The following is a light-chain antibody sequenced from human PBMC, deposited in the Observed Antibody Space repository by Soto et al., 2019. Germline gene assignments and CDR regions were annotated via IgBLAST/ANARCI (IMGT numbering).Light chain of an antibody. V-gene: IGLV2-23*01. CDR3: CSYAGSSFYV. CDR1: SSDVGSYNL. J-gene: IGLJ1*01. CDR2: EGS. Sequence: QSALTQPASVSGSPVQSITISCTGTSSDVGSYNLVSWYQQHPGKAPKLMIYEGSKRPSGVSNRFSGSKSGNTASLTISGLQAEDEADYYCCSYAGSSFYVFGTGTKVNVL.